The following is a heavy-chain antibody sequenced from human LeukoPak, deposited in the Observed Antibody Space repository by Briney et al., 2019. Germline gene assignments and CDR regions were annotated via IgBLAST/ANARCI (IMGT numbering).Heavy chain of an antibody. Sequence: KSSETLSLTCAVYGGSFSGYYWSWIRQPPGKGLEWIGEINHSGSTNYNPSLKSRVTISVDTSKNQFSLKLSSVTAADTAVYYCARVVPPSTTVPTWDWFDPWGQGTLVTVSS. V-gene: IGHV4-34*01. CDR2: INHSGST. D-gene: IGHD4-17*01. J-gene: IGHJ5*02. CDR3: ARVVPPSTTVPTWDWFDP. CDR1: GGSFSGYY.